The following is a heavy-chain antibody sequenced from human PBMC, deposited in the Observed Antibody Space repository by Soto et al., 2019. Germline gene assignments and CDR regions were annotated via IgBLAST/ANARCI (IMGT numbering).Heavy chain of an antibody. V-gene: IGHV3-48*02. CDR2: ISSSSSTI. D-gene: IGHD3-22*01. J-gene: IGHJ6*02. CDR1: GFTFSSYI. Sequence: PGGSLILSCAASGFTFSSYIMNWVRQAPGKGLEWVSYISSSSSTIYYADSVKGRFTISRDNAKNSLYLQMNSLRDEDTAVYYCARDPSGWDYYYYYGMDVWGQGTTVTVSS. CDR3: ARDPSGWDYYYYYGMDV.